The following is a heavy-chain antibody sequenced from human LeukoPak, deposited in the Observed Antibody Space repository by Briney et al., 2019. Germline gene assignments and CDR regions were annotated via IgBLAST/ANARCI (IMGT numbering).Heavy chain of an antibody. Sequence: PSETLSLTCAVYGGSLSGYYWSWIRQPPGKGLEWIGEINHSGSTNYNPSLKSRVTISVDTSKNQFSLKLSSVTAADTAVYYCARAHRGEIAAAGTCWFDPWGQGTLVTVSS. CDR3: ARAHRGEIAAAGTCWFDP. V-gene: IGHV4-34*01. CDR2: INHSGST. J-gene: IGHJ5*02. CDR1: GGSLSGYY. D-gene: IGHD6-13*01.